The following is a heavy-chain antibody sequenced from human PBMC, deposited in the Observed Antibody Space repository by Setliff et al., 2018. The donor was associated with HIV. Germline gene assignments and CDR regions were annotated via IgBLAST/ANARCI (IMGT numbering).Heavy chain of an antibody. D-gene: IGHD2-15*01. CDR2: IYYSGSA. CDR1: GGSISSGDYF. V-gene: IGHV4-30-4*08. CDR3: ARFTVVVFGAGEPSWFDP. Sequence: PSETLSLTCTVSGGSISSGDYFLSWIRQAPGKGLEWIGCIYYSGSAYYNASLKSRLAISSDTSKNQFSLNLSSVIAADTAIYFCARFTVVVFGAGEPSWFDPWGQGILVTVSS. J-gene: IGHJ5*02.